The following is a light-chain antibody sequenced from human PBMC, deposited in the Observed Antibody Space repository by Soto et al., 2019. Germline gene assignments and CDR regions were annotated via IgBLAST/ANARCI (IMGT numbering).Light chain of an antibody. Sequence: EIVLTQTPDSLSLSPGDTVTLSCRASETVGSNYLTWYHQKPGQSPRLVMYATTNRATGIPHSFSSGGSGADFSLTIRRLEPEYVVFYYWQQYDASLSITFGQGTRLEIK. CDR2: ATT. J-gene: IGKJ5*01. V-gene: IGKV3-20*01. CDR1: ETVGSNY. CDR3: QQYDASLSIT.